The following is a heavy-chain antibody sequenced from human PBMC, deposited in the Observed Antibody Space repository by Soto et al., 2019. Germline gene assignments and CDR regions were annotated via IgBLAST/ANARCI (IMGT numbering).Heavy chain of an antibody. J-gene: IGHJ4*02. CDR1: GYTCTDYA. CDR3: ARDTGYTFGSLNY. Sequence: HVDLVQSGADVKKPGASVTISCKASGYTCTDYALHWVRQAPGQRLEWMGWMNAGVGNTLYSQKFQGRITITRDTSASTAYMELNSLKSEDTAIYYCARDTGYTFGSLNYWGPGTLVTVSS. D-gene: IGHD5-18*01. V-gene: IGHV1-3*01. CDR2: MNAGVGNT.